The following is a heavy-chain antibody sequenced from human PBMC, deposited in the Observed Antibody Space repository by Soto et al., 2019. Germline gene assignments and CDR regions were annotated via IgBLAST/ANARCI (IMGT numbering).Heavy chain of an antibody. J-gene: IGHJ5*02. CDR3: ASLGYCSSTSCYDLGP. Sequence: GGSLRLSCAASGFTFSSYAMSWVRQAPGKGLEWVSAISGSGGSTYYADSVKGRFTISRDNSKNTLYLQMNSLRSEDTAVYYCASLGYCSSTSCYDLGPWGQGTLVTVSS. D-gene: IGHD2-2*01. V-gene: IGHV3-23*01. CDR2: ISGSGGST. CDR1: GFTFSSYA.